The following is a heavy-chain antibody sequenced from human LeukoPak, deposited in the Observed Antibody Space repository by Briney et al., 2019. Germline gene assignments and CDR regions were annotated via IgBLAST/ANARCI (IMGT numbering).Heavy chain of an antibody. CDR1: GFTFSSYG. Sequence: GGSLRLSCAAYGFTFSSYGMSWVRQAPGKGLEWVSSISGSGGSTYYADSVKGRFTISRDNSKSTLYLQMISLRAEDTAVYYCASRGYSYASPGYYFDYWGQGTLVTVSS. V-gene: IGHV3-23*01. CDR3: ASRGYSYASPGYYFDY. D-gene: IGHD5-18*01. J-gene: IGHJ4*02. CDR2: ISGSGGST.